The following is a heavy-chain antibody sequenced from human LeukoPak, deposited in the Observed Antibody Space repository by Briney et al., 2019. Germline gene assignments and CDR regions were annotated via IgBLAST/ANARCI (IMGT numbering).Heavy chain of an antibody. CDR2: ISYDGSNK. V-gene: IGHV3-30*18. CDR3: AKDVDPFGSGSYVEGFDY. J-gene: IGHJ4*02. Sequence: PGGSLRLSCAASGFTFSSYGMHWVRQAPGKGLEWVAVISYDGSNKYYADSVKGRLTISRDNSKNTLYLQMNSLRAEDTAVYYCAKDVDPFGSGSYVEGFDYWGQGTLVTVSS. D-gene: IGHD3-10*01. CDR1: GFTFSSYG.